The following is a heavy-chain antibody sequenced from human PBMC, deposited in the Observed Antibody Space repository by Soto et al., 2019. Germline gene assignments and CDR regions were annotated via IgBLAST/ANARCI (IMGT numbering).Heavy chain of an antibody. CDR1: GYTFTSYG. J-gene: IGHJ5*02. CDR2: ISAYNGNT. D-gene: IGHD6-19*01. Sequence: QVQLVQSGAEVKKSGASVKVSCKASGYTFTSYGISWVRQAPGQGLEWMGWISAYNGNTNYAQKLQGRVTMTTDTSTSTAYMELRSLRSDHTAVYYCARHLGIAVAGMVWFDPWGQGTLVTVSS. CDR3: ARHLGIAVAGMVWFDP. V-gene: IGHV1-18*01.